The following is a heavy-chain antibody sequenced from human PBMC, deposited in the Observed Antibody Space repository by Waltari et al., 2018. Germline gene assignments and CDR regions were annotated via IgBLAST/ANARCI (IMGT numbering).Heavy chain of an antibody. CDR1: GVFITEVHW. CDR2: MFHRGST. D-gene: IGHD3-10*01. J-gene: IGHJ5*02. CDR3: ARVMIRGVKRFDP. Sequence: VHLQESGPGLVQPSGTLSLTCAVSGVFITEVHWWSWVRQPPGKGLEWIGEMFHRGSTKYNPSLKSRVTISVDASKNLFFLNLTSVTAADTAMYYCARVMIRGVKRFDPWGQGLQVTVSS. V-gene: IGHV4-4*02.